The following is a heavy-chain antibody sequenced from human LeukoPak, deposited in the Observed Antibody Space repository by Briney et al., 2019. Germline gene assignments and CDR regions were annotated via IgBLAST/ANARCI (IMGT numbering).Heavy chain of an antibody. V-gene: IGHV1-69*01. D-gene: IGHD3-16*02. J-gene: IGHJ4*02. Sequence: SVKVSCKASGGTFSSYAISWVRQAPGQGLEWMGGIIPIFGTANYAQKFQGRVTITADESTSTAYMELSSLRSEDTAVYYCARDRRYDYVWGSYRYTPGCFDYWGQGTLVTVSS. CDR3: ARDRRYDYVWGSYRYTPGCFDY. CDR1: GGTFSSYA. CDR2: IIPIFGTA.